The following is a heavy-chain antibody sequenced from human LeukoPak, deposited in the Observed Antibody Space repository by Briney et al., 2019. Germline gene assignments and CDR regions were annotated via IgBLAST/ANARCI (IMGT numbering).Heavy chain of an antibody. CDR3: AKDSTYYYDSSGYYYEYYYYGMDG. D-gene: IGHD3-22*01. CDR2: ISYDGSNK. J-gene: IGHJ6*02. V-gene: IGHV3-30*18. CDR1: GFTFSSYG. Sequence: GGSLRLSCAASGFTFSSYGMHWVRQAPGKGLEWVAVISYDGSNKYYADSVKRGFTISRDNSKNTLYLQMNSLRAEDTAVYYCAKDSTYYYDSSGYYYEYYYYGMDGWGQGTTVTVSS.